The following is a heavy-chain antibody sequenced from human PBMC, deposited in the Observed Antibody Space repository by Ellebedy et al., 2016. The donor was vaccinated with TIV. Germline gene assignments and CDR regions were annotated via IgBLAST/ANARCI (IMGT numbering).Heavy chain of an antibody. V-gene: IGHV4-39*07. CDR1: GGSISSSSYY. Sequence: SETLSLTCTVSGGSISSSSYYWGWIRQPPGTGLEWIGSIYYSGSTYYNPSLKSRVTISVDTSKNQFSLKLTSVTAADTAVYYCARDDSDYGIDAFDIWGHGTMVTVSA. CDR3: ARDDSDYGIDAFDI. CDR2: IYYSGST. J-gene: IGHJ3*02. D-gene: IGHD4-17*01.